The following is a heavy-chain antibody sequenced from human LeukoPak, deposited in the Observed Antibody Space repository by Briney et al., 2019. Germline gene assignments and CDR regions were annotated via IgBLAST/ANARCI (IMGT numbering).Heavy chain of an antibody. J-gene: IGHJ4*02. CDR1: GFTFDDYA. D-gene: IGHD6-19*01. V-gene: IGHV3-9*03. CDR3: AKSHSSGWYEVGTAIDY. Sequence: PGGSLRLSCAASGFTFDDYAMHWVRQAPGKGLEWVSGISWNSGSMAYADSVKGRFTISRDNAKNSLYLQMNSLRAEDMALYYCAKSHSSGWYEVGTAIDYWGQGTLVTVSS. CDR2: ISWNSGSM.